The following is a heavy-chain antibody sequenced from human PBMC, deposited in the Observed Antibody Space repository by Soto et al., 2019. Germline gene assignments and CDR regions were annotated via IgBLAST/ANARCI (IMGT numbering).Heavy chain of an antibody. J-gene: IGHJ3*02. V-gene: IGHV1-46*01. D-gene: IGHD6-19*01. Sequence: ASVKVSCKASGDTFINYYMHWVWQAPGQGLEWMGIINPNGGSTTYAQKFQGRVTLTRDTSTNTVNMELSSLRSEDTAVYYCAREKWLVRRNDPFDIWGQGTMVTVSS. CDR1: GDTFINYY. CDR2: INPNGGST. CDR3: AREKWLVRRNDPFDI.